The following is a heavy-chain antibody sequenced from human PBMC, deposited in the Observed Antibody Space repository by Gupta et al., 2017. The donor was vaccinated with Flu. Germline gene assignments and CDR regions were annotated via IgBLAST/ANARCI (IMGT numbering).Heavy chain of an antibody. V-gene: IGHV3-21*01. D-gene: IGHD3-3*01. Sequence: EVQLVESGGGLVKPGGSLRLSCAASGFTFSSYSMNWVRQAPGKGLEWVSSISSSSSYIYYADSVKGRFTISRDNAKNSLYLQMNSLRAEDTAVYYCARVLSKEWLLPETLTYYYYGMDVWGQGTTVTVSS. CDR1: GFTFSSYS. CDR2: ISSSSSYI. CDR3: ARVLSKEWLLPETLTYYYYGMDV. J-gene: IGHJ6*02.